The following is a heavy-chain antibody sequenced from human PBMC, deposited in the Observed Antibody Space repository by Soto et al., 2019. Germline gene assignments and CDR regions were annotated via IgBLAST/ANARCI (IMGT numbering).Heavy chain of an antibody. Sequence: GGSLRLSCVASGFNLSHPWMTWVRQAAGKGLEWAGRIKSKTDGGTADYAAPVKGRATISRDDSKNTVYLQMNSLKTEDTAVYYCTTGIYYDILTGYHNVAYWGQGALVTVS. J-gene: IGHJ4*02. CDR3: TTGIYYDILTGYHNVAY. CDR2: IKSKTDGGTA. V-gene: IGHV3-15*01. CDR1: GFNLSHPW. D-gene: IGHD3-9*01.